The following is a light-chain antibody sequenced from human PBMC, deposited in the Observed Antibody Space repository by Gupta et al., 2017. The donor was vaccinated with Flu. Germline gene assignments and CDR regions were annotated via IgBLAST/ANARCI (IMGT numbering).Light chain of an antibody. J-gene: IGKJ1*01. CDR3: MQAIQIPKT. CDR1: QSLLASNGYNY. CDR2: LGS. Sequence: DVVVTQSPLSLPVSPGEPASISCRSSQSLLASNGYNYFDWYVQKPGQSPQLLSYLGSNRASGVPDRFSGSGSGTDCTLKISIVEAEDVGVYYCMQAIQIPKTFGQGTKVEIK. V-gene: IGKV2-28*01.